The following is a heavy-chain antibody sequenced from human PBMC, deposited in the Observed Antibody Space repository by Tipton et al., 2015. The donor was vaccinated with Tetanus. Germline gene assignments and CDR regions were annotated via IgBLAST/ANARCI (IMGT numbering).Heavy chain of an antibody. Sequence: TLSLTCSVSGDSIRSEDYYWGWIRQSPGKGLEWLGYIYYSGSTYNNPSLKSRVSISLDASKNQFSLSLNSVTAADSATYYCARLTCSSPGCYSYSYYYVDVGGTGTAVAVSS. V-gene: IGHV4-30-4*01. D-gene: IGHD2-2*01. CDR3: ARLTCSSPGCYSYSYYYVDV. J-gene: IGHJ6*03. CDR2: IYYSGST. CDR1: GDSIRSEDYY.